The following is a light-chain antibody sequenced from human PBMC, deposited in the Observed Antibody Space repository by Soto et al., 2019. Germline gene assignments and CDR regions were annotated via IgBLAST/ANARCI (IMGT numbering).Light chain of an antibody. Sequence: DIPMTQPPSSLAASVGERVTITCQASQGISNYLASYQQKPAKVPKLLIYAASTLQSGVPSRFRGSGSGTDFTLTISSLQPEDVATYYCQKYNSYPWTFGQGTKVDI. CDR3: QKYNSYPWT. CDR1: QGISNY. CDR2: AAS. V-gene: IGKV1-27*01. J-gene: IGKJ1*01.